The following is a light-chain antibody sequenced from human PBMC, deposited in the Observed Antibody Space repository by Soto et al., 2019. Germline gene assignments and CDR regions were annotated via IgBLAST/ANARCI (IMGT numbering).Light chain of an antibody. CDR2: GAS. CDR3: QQYGGSPIT. V-gene: IGKV3-20*01. Sequence: EIVMTQSPATLSVSPGERATLSCRASQSVTTRLAWYQQKPGQPPRLLISGASVRASGVPVRISGSGSGTDFTLTISRLEPEDFALYYCQQYGGSPITFGLGTRLKI. CDR1: QSVTTR. J-gene: IGKJ5*01.